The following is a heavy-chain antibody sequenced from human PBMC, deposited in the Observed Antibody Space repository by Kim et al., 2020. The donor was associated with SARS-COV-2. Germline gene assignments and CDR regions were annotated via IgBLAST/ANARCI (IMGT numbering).Heavy chain of an antibody. CDR3: ARRGVVKNFDY. D-gene: IGHD3-3*01. Sequence: THSTPSIKSRVTIAVDTSKNQFSRKLSSVTAADTAVYYCARRGVVKNFDYWGQGTLVTVSS. V-gene: IGHV4-39*01. J-gene: IGHJ4*02. CDR2: T.